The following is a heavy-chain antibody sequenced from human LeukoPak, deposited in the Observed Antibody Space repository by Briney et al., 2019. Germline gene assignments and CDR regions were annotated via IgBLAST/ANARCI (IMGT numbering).Heavy chain of an antibody. CDR2: ISDSVTT. V-gene: IGHV4-61*01. J-gene: IGHJ4*02. Sequence: SEPLSLTCTLSGGFVSSGSFDWSWIRQPPGKGLELIWSISDSVTTKYSPSPKTRVSISVDTSKNQFSLKLRSVTGADTAVYYCARQPRTYYYDSSGYYYFDYWGQGTLVTVSS. D-gene: IGHD3-22*01. CDR3: ARQPRTYYYDSSGYYYFDY. CDR1: GGFVSSGSFD.